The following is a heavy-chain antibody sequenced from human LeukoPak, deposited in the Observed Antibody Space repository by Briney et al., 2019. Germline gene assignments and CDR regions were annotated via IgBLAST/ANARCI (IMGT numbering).Heavy chain of an antibody. Sequence: SVKVSCKASGGTFSSYAISWVRQAPGQGLEWMGGIIPIFGTANYAQKFQGRVTITADESTSTAYMELSSLRSEDTAVYYCATRRYSTVTPDYYGMDVWGKGTTVTVSS. CDR3: ATRRYSTVTPDYYGMDV. CDR2: IIPIFGTA. V-gene: IGHV1-69*13. D-gene: IGHD4-17*01. CDR1: GGTFSSYA. J-gene: IGHJ6*04.